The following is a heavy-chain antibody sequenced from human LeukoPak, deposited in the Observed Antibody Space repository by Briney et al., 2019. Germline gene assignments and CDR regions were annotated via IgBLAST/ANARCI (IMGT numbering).Heavy chain of an antibody. CDR2: ISYDGSNK. CDR1: GFTFSSYG. J-gene: IGHJ4*02. V-gene: IGHV3-30*18. CDR3: AKSRGVGATVHFDY. Sequence: GGSLRLSCAASGFTFSSYGMHWVRQAPGKGLEWVAVISYDGSNKYYADSVKGRFTISRDNSKNTLYLQMNSLRAEDTAVYYCAKSRGVGATVHFDYWGQGTPVTVSS. D-gene: IGHD1-26*01.